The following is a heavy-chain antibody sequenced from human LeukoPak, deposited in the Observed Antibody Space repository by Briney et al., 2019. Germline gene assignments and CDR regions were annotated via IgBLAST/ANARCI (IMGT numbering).Heavy chain of an antibody. D-gene: IGHD1-26*01. V-gene: IGHV1-2*02. Sequence: ASVKVSCEASGYTFTGYYMHWVRQAPGQGLEWMGWINPNSGGTNYAQEFQGRVTMTRDTSISTAYMELSRLRSDDTAVYYCARDIEGVDYWGQGTLVTVSS. CDR1: GYTFTGYY. J-gene: IGHJ4*02. CDR3: ARDIEGVDY. CDR2: INPNSGGT.